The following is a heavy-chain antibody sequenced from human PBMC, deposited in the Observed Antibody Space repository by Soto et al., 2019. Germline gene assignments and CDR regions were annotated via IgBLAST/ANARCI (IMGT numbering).Heavy chain of an antibody. Sequence: ESGGGLVQPGGSLRLSCAASGLIFSNYWMYWVRQAPGKGLEWVANIKLDGSEKYYVESVKGRFTISRDNARNSLYLQMNSLRAEDTAVYYCVRDVTGGYSFGCWGQGTLVTVSS. D-gene: IGHD5-18*01. CDR3: VRDVTGGYSFGC. CDR1: GLIFSNYW. J-gene: IGHJ4*02. V-gene: IGHV3-7*05. CDR2: IKLDGSEK.